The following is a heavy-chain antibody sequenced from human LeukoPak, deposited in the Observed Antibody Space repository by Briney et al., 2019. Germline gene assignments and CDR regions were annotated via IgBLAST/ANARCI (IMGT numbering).Heavy chain of an antibody. D-gene: IGHD3-10*02. V-gene: IGHV3-21*01. J-gene: IGHJ6*04. CDR2: ITTSSIYK. Sequence: GGSLRLSCAASGFTFSSYNMNWVRQAPGKGLEWVSSITTSSIYKYYGDSVKGRFTISRDNAKNSLYLQMNSLRAEDTAVYYCAELGITMIGGVWGKGTTVTISS. CDR1: GFTFSSYN. CDR3: AELGITMIGGV.